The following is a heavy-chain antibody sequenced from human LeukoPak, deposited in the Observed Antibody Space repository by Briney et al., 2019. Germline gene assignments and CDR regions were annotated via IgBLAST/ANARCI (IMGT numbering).Heavy chain of an antibody. J-gene: IGHJ4*02. V-gene: IGHV3-48*03. Sequence: GGSLRLSCAASGFTLSSYEMNWVRQAPGKGLEWVSYISSSGSTIYYADSVKGRFTISRDNSKNTLYLQMNSLRAEDTAVYYCARGYGAHFDYWGQGTLVTVSS. CDR3: ARGYGAHFDY. D-gene: IGHD4-17*01. CDR1: GFTLSSYE. CDR2: ISSSGSTI.